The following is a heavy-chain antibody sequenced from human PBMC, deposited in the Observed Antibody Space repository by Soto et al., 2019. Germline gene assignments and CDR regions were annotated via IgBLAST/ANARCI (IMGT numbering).Heavy chain of an antibody. V-gene: IGHV4-31*03. J-gene: IGHJ3*02. CDR3: ARDVYYDSSGYYDDTQNDAFDI. D-gene: IGHD3-22*01. CDR2: IYYSGST. CDR1: GGSISSGGYY. Sequence: PSETLSLTCTVSGGSISSGGYYWSWIRQHPGKGLERIGYIYYSGSTYYNPSLKSRVTISVDTSKNQFSLKLSSVTAADTAVYYCARDVYYDSSGYYDDTQNDAFDIWGQGTMVTVSS.